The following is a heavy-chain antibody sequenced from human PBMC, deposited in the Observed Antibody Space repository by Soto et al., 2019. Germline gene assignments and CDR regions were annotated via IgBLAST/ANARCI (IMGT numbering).Heavy chain of an antibody. CDR3: TKGYSSSGYGMDV. Sequence: GGSLRLSCAASGFTFSSYAMSWVRQAPGKGLEWVGFIRSKAYGGTTEYAASVKGRFTISRDDSKSIAYLQMNSLKTEDTAVYYCTKGYSSSGYGMDVWGQGTTVTVSS. J-gene: IGHJ6*02. CDR2: IRSKAYGGTT. V-gene: IGHV3-49*04. D-gene: IGHD6-13*01. CDR1: GFTFSSYA.